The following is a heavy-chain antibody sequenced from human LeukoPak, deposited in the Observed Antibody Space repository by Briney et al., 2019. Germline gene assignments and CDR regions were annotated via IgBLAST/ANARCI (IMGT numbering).Heavy chain of an antibody. CDR2: INHSGST. Sequence: PSETLSLTCAVYGGSFSGYYWSWIRQPPGKGLEWIGEINHSGSTNYNPSLTSRVTISVDTSRNQFSLTLRSVTAADTAVYYCARGRWGIQLWSTRGWFDPWGQGTLVTVSS. CDR1: GGSFSGYY. J-gene: IGHJ5*02. D-gene: IGHD5-18*01. CDR3: ARGRWGIQLWSTRGWFDP. V-gene: IGHV4-34*01.